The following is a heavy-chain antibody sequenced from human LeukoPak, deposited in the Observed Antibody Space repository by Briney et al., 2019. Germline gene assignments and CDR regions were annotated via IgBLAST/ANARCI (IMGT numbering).Heavy chain of an antibody. D-gene: IGHD6-19*01. CDR1: TGSFSGYY. J-gene: IGHJ4*02. CDR2: INHSGNT. Sequence: SGTLSLTCAVYTGSFSGYYWSWIRQPPGKGLEWIGEINHSGNTNYNPSLKSRVTISVDTPKNQFSLKLSSVTATDTAVYYCAGYSSGWMDFWGQGTLVTVSS. CDR3: AGYSSGWMDF. V-gene: IGHV4-34*01.